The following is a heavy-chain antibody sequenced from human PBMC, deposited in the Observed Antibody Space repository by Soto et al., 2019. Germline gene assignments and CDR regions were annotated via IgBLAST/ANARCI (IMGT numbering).Heavy chain of an antibody. Sequence: QVQLVESGGGVVQPGRSLRLSCVGSGFTFSSYGMHWVRQAPGKGLEWLAVISFDGNYKYHADSVKGRFTISRDNSKNTLFLEISSLRPEDTAVYYRAKDNLHSGSYEIWYFDLWGRGTLVTVSS. CDR2: ISFDGNYK. CDR3: AKDNLHSGSYEIWYFDL. CDR1: GFTFSSYG. V-gene: IGHV3-30*18. J-gene: IGHJ2*01. D-gene: IGHD1-26*01.